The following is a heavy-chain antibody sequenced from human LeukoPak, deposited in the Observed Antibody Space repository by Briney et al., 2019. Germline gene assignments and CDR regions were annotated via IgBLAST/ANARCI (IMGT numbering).Heavy chain of an antibody. CDR2: ISSSSSYI. V-gene: IGHV3-21*01. CDR1: GFTFSSYS. J-gene: IGHJ4*02. Sequence: PGGSLRLSCAASGFTFSSYSMNWVRRAPGKGLGWVSSISSSSSYIYYADSVKGRFTISRDNAKNSLYLQMNSLRAEDTAVYYCARHPDPIVGATDYWGQGTLVTVSS. CDR3: ARHPDPIVGATDY. D-gene: IGHD1-26*01.